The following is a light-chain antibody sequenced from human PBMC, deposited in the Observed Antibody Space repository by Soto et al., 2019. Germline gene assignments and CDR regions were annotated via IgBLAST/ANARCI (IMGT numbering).Light chain of an antibody. CDR1: QNVGTW. Sequence: DIQMTQSPSTLPGSLGERVSIGFPASQNVGTWLAWYQQKPGKAPTLLIYKASNLERGVPSRFSGSGSGTEFTLTISSLQPDDLATYYCQQNNRYPWTFGQGTKVDIK. V-gene: IGKV1-5*03. CDR3: QQNNRYPWT. CDR2: KAS. J-gene: IGKJ1*01.